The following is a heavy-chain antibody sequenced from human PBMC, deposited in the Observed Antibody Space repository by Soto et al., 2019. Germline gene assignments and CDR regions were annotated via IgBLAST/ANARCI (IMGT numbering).Heavy chain of an antibody. V-gene: IGHV3-23*01. CDR2: ISGRGGST. D-gene: IGHD6-19*01. Sequence: GGSLRLSCAASGFTFSSYAMSWVRQAPGKGLEWVSAISGRGGSTYYADSVKGRFTISRDNSKNTLYLQMNSLRADDTAVYYCAKSIGYSSTPGNIYAFDIWGQGTMVTVSS. J-gene: IGHJ3*02. CDR3: AKSIGYSSTPGNIYAFDI. CDR1: GFTFSSYA.